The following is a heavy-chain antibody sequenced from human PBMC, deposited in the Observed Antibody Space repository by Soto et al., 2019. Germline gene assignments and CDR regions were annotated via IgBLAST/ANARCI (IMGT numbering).Heavy chain of an antibody. D-gene: IGHD4-4*01. J-gene: IGHJ3*02. CDR2: TYYRSKWYN. CDR3: ARDQGFTGSFQNAFDI. V-gene: IGHV6-1*01. Sequence: SQTLSLTCAISGDSVSSNSAAWNWIRQSPSRGLEWLGRTYYRSKWYNDYAVSVKSRITINPDTSKNQFSLQLNSVTPEDTAVYYCARDQGFTGSFQNAFDIWGQGTMVTVSS. CDR1: GDSVSSNSAA.